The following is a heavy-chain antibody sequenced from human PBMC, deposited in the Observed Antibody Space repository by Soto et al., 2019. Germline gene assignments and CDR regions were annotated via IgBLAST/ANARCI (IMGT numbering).Heavy chain of an antibody. Sequence: EVQLVESGGGLVQTGGSLRLSCAVSGCRFRDYWMSWFRQAPGQGLEWVANIKQAESDKYYVDSVKGRFTISRDNAKNALYLQMNSLIVEDTAVYYCAAYCYTMTCTHFHGYSWGQGTQVTVSS. D-gene: IGHD3-16*02. J-gene: IGHJ5*02. CDR2: IKQAESDK. V-gene: IGHV3-7*03. CDR1: GCRFRDYW. CDR3: AAYCYTMTCTHFHGYS.